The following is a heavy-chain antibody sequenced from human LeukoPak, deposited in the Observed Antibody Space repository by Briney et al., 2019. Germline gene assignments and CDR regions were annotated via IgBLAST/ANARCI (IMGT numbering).Heavy chain of an antibody. J-gene: IGHJ4*02. CDR2: ISSSGSTI. Sequence: PGGSLRLSCAASGFTVSSNYMSWIRQAPGKGLEWVSYISSSGSTIYYADSVKGRFTISRDNAKNSLYLQMNSLRAEDTAVYYCAREVGYDSSGYYYTYWGQGTLVTVSS. V-gene: IGHV3-11*01. CDR1: GFTVSSNY. CDR3: AREVGYDSSGYYYTY. D-gene: IGHD3-22*01.